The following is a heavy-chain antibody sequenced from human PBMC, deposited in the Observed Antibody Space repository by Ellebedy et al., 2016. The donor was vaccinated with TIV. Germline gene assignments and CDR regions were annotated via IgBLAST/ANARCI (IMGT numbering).Heavy chain of an antibody. J-gene: IGHJ6*02. D-gene: IGHD2-2*01. Sequence: ASVKVSCKASGYTFTSYDINWVRQATGQGLEWMGWMNPNSGNTGYAQKFQGRVTMTRNTSISTAYMELSSLRSEDTAVYYCAREGCSSTTCYPYYYYGMDVWGQGTTVTVSS. CDR2: MNPNSGNT. V-gene: IGHV1-8*01. CDR1: GYTFTSYD. CDR3: AREGCSSTTCYPYYYYGMDV.